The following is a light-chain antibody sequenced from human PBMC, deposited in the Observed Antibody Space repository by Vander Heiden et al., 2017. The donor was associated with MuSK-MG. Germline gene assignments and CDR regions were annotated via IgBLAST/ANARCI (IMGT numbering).Light chain of an antibody. CDR1: SSNIGAGDE. V-gene: IGLV1-40*01. J-gene: IGLJ2*01. CDR2: GNS. CDR3: QSYDSSLSGVV. Sequence: QSVLTQPPSVSGAPGQRVTISCTGSSSNIGAGDEVHWYQQLPGTAPKLLIYGNSNRPSGVPDRFSGSKSGTSASLAITGLQAEDEAEYYCQSYDSSLSGVVFGGGTKLTVL.